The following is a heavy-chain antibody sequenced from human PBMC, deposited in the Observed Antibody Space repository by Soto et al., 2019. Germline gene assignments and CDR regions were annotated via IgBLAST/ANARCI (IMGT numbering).Heavy chain of an antibody. CDR3: ATTYYYDSSGPNDAFDI. J-gene: IGHJ3*02. CDR2: MNPNSGNT. D-gene: IGHD3-22*01. CDR1: GYTFTSYD. V-gene: IGHV1-8*01. Sequence: AASVKVSCKASGYTFTSYDINWVRQATGQGLEWMGWMNPNSGNTGYAQKFQGRVTMTRNTSISTAYMELSSLRSEDTAVYYCATTYYYDSSGPNDAFDIWGQGTMVTVSS.